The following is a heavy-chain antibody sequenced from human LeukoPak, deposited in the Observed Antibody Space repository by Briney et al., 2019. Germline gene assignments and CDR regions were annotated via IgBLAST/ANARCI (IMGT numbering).Heavy chain of an antibody. CDR2: IKQDGREK. J-gene: IGHJ6*02. D-gene: IGHD6-6*01. CDR1: GFTFSSYW. CDR3: ARDKRIAARPFSWDYYYYGMDV. V-gene: IGHV3-7*01. Sequence: GGSLRLSCAASGFTFSSYWMSWVRQAPGKGLEWVANIKQDGREKYYVDSVKGRCTISRDNAKNSLYLQMNSLRAEDTAVYYCARDKRIAARPFSWDYYYYGMDVWGQGPTVTVSS.